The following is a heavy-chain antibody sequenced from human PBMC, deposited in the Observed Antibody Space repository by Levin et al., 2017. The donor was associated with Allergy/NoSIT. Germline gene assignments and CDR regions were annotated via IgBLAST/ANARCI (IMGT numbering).Heavy chain of an antibody. D-gene: IGHD1-26*01. CDR1: GFTFSSYA. J-gene: IGHJ4*02. CDR2: ISGSGGST. V-gene: IGHV3-23*01. Sequence: SCAASGFTFSSYAMSWVRQAPGKGLEWVSAISGSGGSTYYADSVKGRFTISRDNSKNTLYLQMNSLRAEDTAVYYCANPSYDKGAFDYWGQGTLVTVSS. CDR3: ANPSYDKGAFDY.